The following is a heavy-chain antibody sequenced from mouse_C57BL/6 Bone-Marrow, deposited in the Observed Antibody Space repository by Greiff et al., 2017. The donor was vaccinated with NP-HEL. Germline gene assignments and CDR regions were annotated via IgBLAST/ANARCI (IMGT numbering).Heavy chain of an antibody. Sequence: VQLQQPGAELVKPGASVKLSCKASGYTFTSYWMHWVKQRPGQGLEWIGMIHPNSGSTNYNEKFKSKATLTVDKSSSTAYMQLSSLTSEDSAVYYSARAGRDYDMDYWGQGTSVTVSS. CDR1: GYTFTSYW. CDR3: ARAGRDYDMDY. V-gene: IGHV1-64*01. D-gene: IGHD4-1*01. J-gene: IGHJ4*01. CDR2: IHPNSGST.